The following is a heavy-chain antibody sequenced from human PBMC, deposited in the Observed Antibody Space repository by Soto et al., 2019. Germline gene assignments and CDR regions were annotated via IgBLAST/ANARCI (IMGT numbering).Heavy chain of an antibody. Sequence: QVQLVQSGGEVKKPGASVKVSCTASGYTFTDYHINWLRQAPGQGHEWMGWISTQNGNINYSKKLLDRLPVTTDTSTSTVYMEMGSLTSDDTAVYYCARWYWPVRDCYSPGCHTNAYDIWGQGTLVTV. D-gene: IGHD2-2*02. CDR3: ARWYWPVRDCYSPGCHTNAYDI. V-gene: IGHV1-18*01. CDR2: ISTQNGNI. J-gene: IGHJ3*02. CDR1: GYTFTDYH.